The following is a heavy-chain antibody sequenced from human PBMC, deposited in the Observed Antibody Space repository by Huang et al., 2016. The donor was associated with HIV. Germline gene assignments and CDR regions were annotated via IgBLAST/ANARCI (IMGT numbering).Heavy chain of an antibody. CDR1: GFIFGNYG. Sequence: QVQLVESGGGVVQPGRSLRLSCAASGFIFGNYGMNWGRQAPGKGREWVALISYDGSKKYYTDSVKGRFSISRDNSKNTLYLQMNSLRAEDTAVYYCALKGDSSGWEYFRHWGQGTLVTVSS. V-gene: IGHV3-30*03. CDR2: ISYDGSKK. CDR3: ALKGDSSGWEYFRH. J-gene: IGHJ1*01. D-gene: IGHD6-19*01.